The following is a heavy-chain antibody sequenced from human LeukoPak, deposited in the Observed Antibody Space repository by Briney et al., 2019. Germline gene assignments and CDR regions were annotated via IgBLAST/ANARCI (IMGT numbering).Heavy chain of an antibody. D-gene: IGHD2-21*01. J-gene: IGHJ5*02. Sequence: PSETLSLTCTVSGGSISSSSYYWGWIRQPPGKGLEWIGSIYYSGSTYYNPSLKSRVTISVDTSKNQFSLKLSSVTAADTAVYYCARDLGPFIVVGNNWFDPWGQGTLVTVSS. CDR3: ARDLGPFIVVGNNWFDP. CDR1: GGSISSSSYY. V-gene: IGHV4-39*07. CDR2: IYYSGST.